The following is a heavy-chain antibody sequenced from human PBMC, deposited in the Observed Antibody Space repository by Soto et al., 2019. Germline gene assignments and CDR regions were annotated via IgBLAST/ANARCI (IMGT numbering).Heavy chain of an antibody. J-gene: IGHJ4*02. CDR1: GFTFSSYG. D-gene: IGHD4-17*01. CDR3: ARDLWYGDYGHYFDY. Sequence: QVQLVESGGGVVQPGRSLRLSCAASGFTFSSYGMHWVRQAPGKGLEWVAVIWYDGNNKYYGDSVKGRFTISRDNSKNTLYLQMSSLRAEDTAVYYCARDLWYGDYGHYFDYWGQGTLVTVSS. CDR2: IWYDGNNK. V-gene: IGHV3-33*01.